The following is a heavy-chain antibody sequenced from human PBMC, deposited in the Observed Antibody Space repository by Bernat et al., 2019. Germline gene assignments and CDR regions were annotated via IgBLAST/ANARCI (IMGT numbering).Heavy chain of an antibody. CDR3: ARGRGYCSAGSCYSLEY. Sequence: QVQLQQWGAGLLKPSETLSLTCAVYGGSFSGYYWSWIRQPPGKGLEWIGEINHSGNTNYNSSLKSRVSISVDTSKNQFSLNLSSVTAADTAVYYCARGRGYCSAGSCYSLEYWGQGTLVTVSS. CDR2: INHSGNT. V-gene: IGHV4-34*01. D-gene: IGHD2-15*01. CDR1: GGSFSGYY. J-gene: IGHJ4*02.